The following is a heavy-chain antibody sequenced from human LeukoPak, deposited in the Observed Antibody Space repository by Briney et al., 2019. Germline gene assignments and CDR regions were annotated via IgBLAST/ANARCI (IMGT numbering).Heavy chain of an antibody. V-gene: IGHV3-9*01. CDR3: AKDIGGYLYYYFDY. D-gene: IGHD5-12*01. CDR1: GFTFDDYA. CDR2: ISWNSGSI. J-gene: IGHJ4*02. Sequence: GGSLRLSCAAYGFTFDDYAMHWVRQAPGKGLEWVSGISWNSGSIGYADSVKGRFTISRDNAKNSLYLQMNSLRAEDTALYYCAKDIGGYLYYYFDYWGQGTLVTVSS.